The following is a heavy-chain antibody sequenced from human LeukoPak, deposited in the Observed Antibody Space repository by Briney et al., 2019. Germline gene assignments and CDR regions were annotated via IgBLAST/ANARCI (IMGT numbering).Heavy chain of an antibody. D-gene: IGHD6-19*01. CDR1: GDSIIGYY. CDR3: ARAFVSGWHVPFDY. Sequence: SETLSLTCSVSGDSIIGYYWGWIRQPPGKGLEWIGEINHSGSTNYNPSLKSRVTISVDTSKNQFSLKLSSVTAADTAVYYCARAFVSGWHVPFDYWGQGTLVTVSS. V-gene: IGHV4-34*01. CDR2: INHSGST. J-gene: IGHJ4*02.